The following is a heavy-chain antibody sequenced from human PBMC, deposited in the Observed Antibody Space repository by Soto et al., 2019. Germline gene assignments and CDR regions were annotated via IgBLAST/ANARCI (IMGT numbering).Heavy chain of an antibody. CDR1: GFTFSSYA. V-gene: IGHV3-23*01. D-gene: IGHD3-3*01. Sequence: GGSLRLSCAASGFTFSSYAMSWVRQAPGKGLEWVSAISGSGGSTYYADSVKGRFTISRDNSKNTLYLQMNSLRAEDTAVYYCAKQLAEATYYDFWSGPAPLFDYWGQRTLVTVYS. CDR3: AKQLAEATYYDFWSGPAPLFDY. CDR2: ISGSGGST. J-gene: IGHJ4*02.